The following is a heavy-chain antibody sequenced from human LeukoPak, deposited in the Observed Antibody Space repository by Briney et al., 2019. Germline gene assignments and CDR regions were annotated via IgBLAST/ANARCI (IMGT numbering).Heavy chain of an antibody. J-gene: IGHJ4*02. Sequence: GASVKVSCKASGYTFISYGLSWVRQAPGQGLEWMGWISAYNGDTNYAQRLQGRVTMTTDTSTTTAYMELRSLRSDDTAVYYYARVLYYYDSSGSRYSFDYWGQGTLVTVSS. V-gene: IGHV1-18*04. CDR2: ISAYNGDT. CDR3: ARVLYYYDSSGSRYSFDY. D-gene: IGHD3-22*01. CDR1: GYTFISYG.